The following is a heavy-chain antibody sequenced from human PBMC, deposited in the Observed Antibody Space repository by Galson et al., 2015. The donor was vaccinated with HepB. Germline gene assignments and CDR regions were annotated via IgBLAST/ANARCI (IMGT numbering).Heavy chain of an antibody. Sequence: SVKVSCKASGSTFTGYYMHWVRQAPGQGLEWMGWINPNSGGTNYAQKFQGRVTMTRDTSISTAYMELSRLRSDDTAVYYCARGINWSGYYLYFDYWGQGTLVTVSS. CDR3: ARGINWSGYYLYFDY. CDR1: GSTFTGYY. V-gene: IGHV1-2*02. D-gene: IGHD3-3*01. J-gene: IGHJ4*02. CDR2: INPNSGGT.